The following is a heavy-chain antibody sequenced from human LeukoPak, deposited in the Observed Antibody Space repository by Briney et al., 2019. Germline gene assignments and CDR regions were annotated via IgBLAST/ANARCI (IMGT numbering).Heavy chain of an antibody. CDR1: GFTVSTSA. V-gene: IGHV3-23*01. D-gene: IGHD1-7*01. CDR2: ISGSGGGT. J-gene: IGHJ4*02. CDR3: AKDGKTRNWNYFQAKPVY. Sequence: GGSLRLSCAAAGFTVSTSAMSWVRQAPGKGLEWVSGISGSGGGTYYADSVKGCFSISRDISKNTLYLQMNSLRAEDTAIYYCAKDGKTRNWNYFQAKPVYWGQGTLVTVSS.